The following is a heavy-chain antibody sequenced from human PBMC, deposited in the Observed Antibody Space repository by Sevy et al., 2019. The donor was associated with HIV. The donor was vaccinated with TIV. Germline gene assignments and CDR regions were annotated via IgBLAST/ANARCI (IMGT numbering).Heavy chain of an antibody. CDR3: AREGGYSQDDTFDF. CDR2: ISYDESSR. Sequence: GGSLRLSCAASGFTFDTYTLYWVRQAPGKGLEWVALISYDESSRYYADSVKGRFTISRDNSKNTTYLQMNDLRREDTAVYFCAREGGYSQDDTFDFWGQGTMVTVSS. D-gene: IGHD5-12*01. CDR1: GFTFDTYT. V-gene: IGHV3-30*14. J-gene: IGHJ3*01.